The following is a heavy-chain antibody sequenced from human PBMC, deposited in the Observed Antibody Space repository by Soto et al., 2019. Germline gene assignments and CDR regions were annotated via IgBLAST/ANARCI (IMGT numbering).Heavy chain of an antibody. D-gene: IGHD2-2*01. CDR3: ARDAIPAAIAYYYMDV. CDR1: GFSFSSYG. V-gene: IGHV3-33*01. J-gene: IGHJ6*03. Sequence: QAQLVESGGGVVQPGRSLRLSCAASGFSFSSYGMHWVRQAPGKGLEWVAVIWYDGSNKYYADSVKGRFTISRDNSKNTLYLQMNSLRAEDTAVYYCARDAIPAAIAYYYMDVWGKGTTVTVSS. CDR2: IWYDGSNK.